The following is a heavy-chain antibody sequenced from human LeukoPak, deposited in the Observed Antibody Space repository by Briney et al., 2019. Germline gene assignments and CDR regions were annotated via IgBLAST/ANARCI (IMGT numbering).Heavy chain of an antibody. CDR3: ARGSGNDYGDYGGDY. D-gene: IGHD4-17*01. Sequence: QPGGSLRLSCAASGFTFSSYSMNWVRQAPGKGLEWVSYISSSSSTIYYADSVKGRFTISRDNAKNSLYLQMNSLRAEDTALYHCARGSGNDYGDYGGDYWGQGTLVTVSS. CDR2: ISSSSSTI. CDR1: GFTFSSYS. J-gene: IGHJ4*02. V-gene: IGHV3-48*04.